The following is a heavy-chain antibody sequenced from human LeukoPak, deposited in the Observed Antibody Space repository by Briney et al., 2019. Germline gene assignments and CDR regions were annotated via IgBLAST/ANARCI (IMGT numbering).Heavy chain of an antibody. V-gene: IGHV1-69*13. CDR1: GGTFSSYA. Sequence: SVRVSCKASGGTFSSYAISWVRQAPGQGLEWMGGIIPIFGTANYAQKFQGRVTITADESTSTAYMELSSLRSEDTAVYYCARGRYCSSTSCYIWFDPWGQGTLVTVSS. J-gene: IGHJ5*02. D-gene: IGHD2-2*02. CDR3: ARGRYCSSTSCYIWFDP. CDR2: IIPIFGTA.